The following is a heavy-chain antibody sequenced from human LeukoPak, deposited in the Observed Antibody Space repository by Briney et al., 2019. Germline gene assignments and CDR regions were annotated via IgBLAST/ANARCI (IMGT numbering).Heavy chain of an antibody. CDR1: GFTFTDYS. Sequence: GGSLRLSCAASGFTFTDYSMSWVRQAPGKGLEGVSGLGRSGENRYYANSVRGRFSISRDNSKDTVYLQMNSLRAEDTAIYYCVKDRPCETCMPMDAWGQGTTVTVSS. CDR2: LGRSGENR. J-gene: IGHJ6*02. CDR3: VKDRPCETCMPMDA. D-gene: IGHD2-2*01. V-gene: IGHV3-23*01.